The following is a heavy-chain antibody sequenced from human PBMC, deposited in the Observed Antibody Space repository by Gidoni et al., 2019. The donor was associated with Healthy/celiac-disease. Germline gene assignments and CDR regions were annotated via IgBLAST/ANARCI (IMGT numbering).Heavy chain of an antibody. D-gene: IGHD3-10*01. CDR3: ARVREGSGSYRPVRYFDL. Sequence: QLQLQEAGPGLVKPSETLSLPCTVSGGSISSSSYSWGWIRQPPGKGLEWIGSIYYGGSTYSNPSLKGRVTISVDTSKNQFSLKLSSVTAADTAVYYCARVREGSGSYRPVRYFDLWGRGTLVTVSS. J-gene: IGHJ2*01. CDR2: IYYGGST. V-gene: IGHV4-39*01. CDR1: GGSISSSSYS.